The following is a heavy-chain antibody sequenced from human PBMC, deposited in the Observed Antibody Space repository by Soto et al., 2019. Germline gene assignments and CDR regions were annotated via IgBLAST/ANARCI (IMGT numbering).Heavy chain of an antibody. J-gene: IGHJ4*02. D-gene: IGHD3-22*01. CDR2: ISSSSSTI. CDR3: ARDLGGYYDSSGYQGY. V-gene: IGHV3-48*02. Sequence: GGSLRLSCAASGFTFSSYSMNWVRQAPGKGLEWVSYISSSSSTIYYADSVKGRFTISRDNAKNSLYLQMNSLRDEDTAVYYCARDLGGYYDSSGYQGYWGQGTLVTVSS. CDR1: GFTFSSYS.